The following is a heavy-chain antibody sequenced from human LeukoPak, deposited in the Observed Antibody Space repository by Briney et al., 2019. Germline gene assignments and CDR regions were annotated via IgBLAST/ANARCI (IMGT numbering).Heavy chain of an antibody. V-gene: IGHV4-34*01. CDR3: ARGSQSLGYCSGGSCRAKIFDY. Sequence: SETLSLTCAVYGGTFSGYYWSWIRQPPGKGLEWIGEINHSGSTNYNPSLKSRVTISVDTSKNQFSLKLSSVTAADTAVYYCARGSQSLGYCSGGSCRAKIFDYWGQGTLVTVSS. J-gene: IGHJ4*02. CDR2: INHSGST. D-gene: IGHD2-15*01. CDR1: GGTFSGYY.